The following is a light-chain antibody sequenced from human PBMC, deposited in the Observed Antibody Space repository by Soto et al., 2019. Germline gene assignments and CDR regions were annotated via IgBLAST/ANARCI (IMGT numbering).Light chain of an antibody. CDR3: VLYMGSGISV. J-gene: IGLJ3*02. V-gene: IGLV8-61*01. CDR1: SGSVSTSYY. Sequence: QAVVTQEPSFSVSPGRTVTLTCGLSSGSVSTSYYPSWYQQTPGQAPRTLIYSTNTRSSGVPDRFSGSILGNKAALTITGVQADDASGYYCVLYMGSGISVFGGGTKLTVL. CDR2: STN.